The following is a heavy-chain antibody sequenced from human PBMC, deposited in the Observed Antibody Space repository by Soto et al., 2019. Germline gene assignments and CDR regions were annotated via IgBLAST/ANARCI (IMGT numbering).Heavy chain of an antibody. CDR3: ARDRTHFDWLYYYGMDV. V-gene: IGHV4-4*07. D-gene: IGHD3-9*01. CDR2: IYTSGST. Sequence: SETLSLTCTVSGGSISSYYWSWIRQPAGKGLEWIGRIYTSGSTNYNPSLKSRVTMSVDTSKNQFSLKLSSVTAADTAVYYCARDRTHFDWLYYYGMDVWGQGTTVTVSS. CDR1: GGSISSYY. J-gene: IGHJ6*02.